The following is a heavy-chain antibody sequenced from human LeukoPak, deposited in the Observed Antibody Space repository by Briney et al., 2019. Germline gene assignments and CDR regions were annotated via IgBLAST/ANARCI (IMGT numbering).Heavy chain of an antibody. Sequence: GGSLRLSCAASGFTFSDHYMSWIRQAPGKGLEWVSYISSSGSTIYYVDSVKGRFTISRDNAKNSLYLQMNSLRAEDTAVYYCAKATNPWFGELRYFDYWGQGTLVTVSS. CDR1: GFTFSDHY. V-gene: IGHV3-11*01. CDR2: ISSSGSTI. D-gene: IGHD3-10*01. J-gene: IGHJ4*02. CDR3: AKATNPWFGELRYFDY.